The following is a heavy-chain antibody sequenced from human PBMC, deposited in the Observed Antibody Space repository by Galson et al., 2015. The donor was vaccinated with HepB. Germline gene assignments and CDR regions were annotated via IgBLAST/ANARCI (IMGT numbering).Heavy chain of an antibody. CDR2: IYPGDSYT. CDR3: ARSAVPVARGYYYYYGMDV. J-gene: IGHJ6*02. V-gene: IGHV5-51*01. CDR1: GYRFTHYW. Sequence: QSGAEVTKPGESLKISCKGSGYRFTHYWIGWVRQMPGKGLEWMGIIYPGDSYTPYSPSFPGQVPISADKSINTAYLQWSSLKTSDTALYYCARSAVPVARGYYYYYGMDVWGQGTTVTVSS. D-gene: IGHD2-2*01.